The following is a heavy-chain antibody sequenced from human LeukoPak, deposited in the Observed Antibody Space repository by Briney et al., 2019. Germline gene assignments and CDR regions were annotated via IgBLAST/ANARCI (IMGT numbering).Heavy chain of an antibody. CDR1: GGSISSYY. D-gene: IGHD3-22*01. CDR2: IYYSGST. Sequence: SETLSLTCTVSGGSISSYYWSWIRQPPGKGLEWIGYIYYSGSTNYNPSLKSRVTISVDTSKNQFSLKLSSVTAADTAVYYCARGRYYDSPFDYWGQGTLVTVSS. V-gene: IGHV4-59*01. J-gene: IGHJ4*02. CDR3: ARGRYYDSPFDY.